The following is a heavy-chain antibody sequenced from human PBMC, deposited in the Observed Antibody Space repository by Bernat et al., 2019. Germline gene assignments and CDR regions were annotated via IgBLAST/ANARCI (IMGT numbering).Heavy chain of an antibody. CDR2: IYYSGST. Sequence: QLQLQESGPGLVKPSETLSLTCTVSGGSISSSSYYWGWIRQPPGKGLEWIGSIYYSGSTYYNPSLKSRVTISVDTSKNQFSLKLSSVTAADTAVYYCALLQPSGSYGEAFDIWGQGTMVTVSS. J-gene: IGHJ3*02. D-gene: IGHD1-26*01. V-gene: IGHV4-39*01. CDR1: GGSISSSSYY. CDR3: ALLQPSGSYGEAFDI.